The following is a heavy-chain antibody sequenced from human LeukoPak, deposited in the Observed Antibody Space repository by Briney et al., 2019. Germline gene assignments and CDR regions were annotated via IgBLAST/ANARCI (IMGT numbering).Heavy chain of an antibody. Sequence: GESLKISCKSSGYSFTSYWIGWVRQMPGKGLEWMGMIYPGDSDTRYSPSFEGQVTISADKYISAAYLQWSSLKASDTAMYYCARYSGSYSDYFQHWGQGTLVTVSS. CDR2: IYPGDSDT. D-gene: IGHD1-26*01. V-gene: IGHV5-51*01. J-gene: IGHJ1*01. CDR1: GYSFTSYW. CDR3: ARYSGSYSDYFQH.